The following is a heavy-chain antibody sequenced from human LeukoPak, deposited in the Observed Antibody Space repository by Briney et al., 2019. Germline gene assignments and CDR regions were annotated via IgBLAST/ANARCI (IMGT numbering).Heavy chain of an antibody. Sequence: SETLSLTCTVSGGSISTYYWSWIRQPPGKGLEWIGYIYYRGSTNYNPSLKSRVTISEDTSKNQFSLKPTSVTAADTAVYYCGSGVAAAAIDHWGQGTLVTVSS. J-gene: IGHJ4*02. D-gene: IGHD6-13*01. CDR3: GSGVAAAAIDH. V-gene: IGHV4-59*01. CDR1: GGSISTYY. CDR2: IYYRGST.